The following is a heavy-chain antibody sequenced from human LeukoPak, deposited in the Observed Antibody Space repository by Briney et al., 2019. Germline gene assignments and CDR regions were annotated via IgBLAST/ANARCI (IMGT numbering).Heavy chain of an antibody. J-gene: IGHJ4*02. V-gene: IGHV3-21*01. D-gene: IGHD1-26*01. CDR3: ARDESGRRFDY. CDR2: ISGNSNYI. Sequence: NPGGSLRLSCAASGFTFNDYSMNWVRQAPGMGLEWVSSISGNSNYIYYADSVKGRFTISRDNAKNSLYLHLNSLRGEDTAVYYCARDESGRRFDYWGQGTLVTVSS. CDR1: GFTFNDYS.